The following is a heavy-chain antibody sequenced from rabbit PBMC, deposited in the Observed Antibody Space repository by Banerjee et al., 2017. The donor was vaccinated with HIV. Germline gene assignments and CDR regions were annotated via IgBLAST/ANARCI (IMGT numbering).Heavy chain of an antibody. D-gene: IGHD4-1*01. CDR3: ARDLAGVIGWNFNL. J-gene: IGHJ4*01. CDR2: IDPVFGGT. V-gene: IGHV1S7*01. Sequence: QLEESGGDLVKPGGTLTLTCKASGFDFSSCYMSWVRQAPGKGLEWIGYIDPVFGGTYYASWVNGRFTISSHNAQNTLYLQLNSLTAADTATYFCARDLAGVIGWNFNLWGPGTLVTVS. CDR1: GFDFSSCY.